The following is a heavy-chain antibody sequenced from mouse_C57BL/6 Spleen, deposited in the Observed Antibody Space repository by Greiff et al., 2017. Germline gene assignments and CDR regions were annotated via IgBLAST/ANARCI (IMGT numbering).Heavy chain of an antibody. V-gene: IGHV1-55*01. D-gene: IGHD1-1*01. CDR3: ARINYYGSSYWYFDV. Sequence: QVQLKQPGAELVKPGASVKMSCKASGYTFTSYWITWVKQRPGQGLEWIGDIYPGSGSTNYNEKFKSKATLTVDTSSSTAYMQLSSLTSEDSAVYYCARINYYGSSYWYFDVWGTGTTVTVSS. CDR2: IYPGSGST. J-gene: IGHJ1*03. CDR1: GYTFTSYW.